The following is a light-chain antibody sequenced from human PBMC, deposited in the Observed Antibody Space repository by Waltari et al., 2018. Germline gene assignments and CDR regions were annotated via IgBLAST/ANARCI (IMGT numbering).Light chain of an antibody. CDR1: QGISSY. CDR2: AAS. J-gene: IGKJ4*01. Sequence: AIRMTQSPSSLSASTGDRVTITCRASQGISSYLAWYQQKPGKAPKLLIYAASTLQSGVPSRFSGSGSGTDFTLTMSCLQSEDFATYYCQQYYSYFLTFGGGTKVEIK. CDR3: QQYYSYFLT. V-gene: IGKV1-8*01.